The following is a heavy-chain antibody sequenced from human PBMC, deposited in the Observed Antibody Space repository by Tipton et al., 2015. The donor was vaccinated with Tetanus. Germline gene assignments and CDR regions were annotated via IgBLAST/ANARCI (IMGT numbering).Heavy chain of an antibody. Sequence: TLSLTCTVSGGSISSSYWNWIRQPPGKGLEWIGYIFYSGSTNYNPSLKSRVTISVDTSKNQFSLKLSSVTAADTAVYYCARSRPGAMTTVTTFEYWGQGTLVTASS. CDR2: IFYSGST. D-gene: IGHD4-17*01. CDR3: ARSRPGAMTTVTTFEY. J-gene: IGHJ4*02. CDR1: GGSISSSY. V-gene: IGHV4-59*01.